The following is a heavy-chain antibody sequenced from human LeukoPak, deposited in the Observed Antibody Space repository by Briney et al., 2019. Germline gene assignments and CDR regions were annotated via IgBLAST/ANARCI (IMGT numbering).Heavy chain of an antibody. CDR1: EYSFPNYC. J-gene: IGHJ4*02. Sequence: GESLKISCKHSEYSFPNYCIGWVRQMPGKGLEWMGIIYPDDSDTRYSPSFQGQVTISADRSISTAYLQWSSLRASDTAMYYCAIGRGGQQLGDYWGQGTLVAVSS. D-gene: IGHD6-13*01. CDR2: IYPDDSDT. V-gene: IGHV5-51*01. CDR3: AIGRGGQQLGDY.